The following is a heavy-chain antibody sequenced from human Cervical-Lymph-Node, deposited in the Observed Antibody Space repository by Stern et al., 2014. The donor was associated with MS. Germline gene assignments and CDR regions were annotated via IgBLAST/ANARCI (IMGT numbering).Heavy chain of an antibody. CDR3: ARDYGDYAFDY. CDR1: GYSFTANW. D-gene: IGHD4-17*01. V-gene: IGHV5-51*01. Sequence: EVQLGESGAEVKKPGESLKISCKGSGYSFTANWIAWVRQMPGKGLAWMGIIYPGDSDTRYSPSFQGQVTISADKSISTAYLQWSSLKASDTAMYYCARDYGDYAFDYWGQGTLVTVSS. J-gene: IGHJ4*02. CDR2: IYPGDSDT.